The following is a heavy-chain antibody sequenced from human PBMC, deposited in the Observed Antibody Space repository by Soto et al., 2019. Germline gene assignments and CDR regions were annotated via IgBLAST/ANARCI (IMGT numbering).Heavy chain of an antibody. CDR2: IRSKANSYAT. CDR1: GFTFSGSA. J-gene: IGHJ4*02. D-gene: IGHD2-21*02. CDR3: TRAYCGGDCKFDY. Sequence: EVQLVESGGGLVQPGGSLKLSCAASGFTFSGSAMHWVRQASGKGLEWVGRIRSKANSYATAYAASVKGRFTISRDDSKNTAYLQMNSLKTEDTAVYYCTRAYCGGDCKFDYWGQGTLVTVSS. V-gene: IGHV3-73*02.